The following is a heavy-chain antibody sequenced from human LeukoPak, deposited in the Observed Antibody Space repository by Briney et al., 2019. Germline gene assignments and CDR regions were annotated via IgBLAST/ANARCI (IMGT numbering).Heavy chain of an antibody. D-gene: IGHD5-18*01. V-gene: IGHV3-30*02. CDR3: AKHIQLWLQDVAFDI. J-gene: IGHJ3*02. CDR1: GFTFSSYG. CDR2: IRYDGSNK. Sequence: GGSLRLSCAASGFTFSSYGMHWVRQAPGKGLEWVAFIRYDGSNKYYADSVKGRFTISRDNSKNTLYLQMNSLRAEDTAVYYCAKHIQLWLQDVAFDIWGQGTMVTVSS.